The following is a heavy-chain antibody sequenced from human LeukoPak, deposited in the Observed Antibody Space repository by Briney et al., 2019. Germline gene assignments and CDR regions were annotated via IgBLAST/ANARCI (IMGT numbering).Heavy chain of an antibody. CDR3: ARRRYYDSTGYFE. CDR2: TYHSGRT. Sequence: SETLSLTCAVSGDYLSSSSYYWGWIRQSPGTGLEWIGDTYHSGRTYYNPSLKSRVAISIDTSKNHFSLRLRSMTAADTAVFYCARRRYYDSTGYFEWGRGTLVTVSS. V-gene: IGHV4-39*01. CDR1: GDYLSSSSYY. D-gene: IGHD3-22*01. J-gene: IGHJ1*01.